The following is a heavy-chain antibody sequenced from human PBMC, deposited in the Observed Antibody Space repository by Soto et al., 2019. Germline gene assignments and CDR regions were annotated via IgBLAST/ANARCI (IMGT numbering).Heavy chain of an antibody. CDR3: AKDTPDYGVSGDYYYGMDV. Sequence: SGGSLRLSCAASGFTFSSYAMSWVRQAPGKGLEWVSAISGSGGSTYYADSVKGRFTISRDNSKNTLYLQMNSLRAEDTAVYYCAKDTPDYGVSGDYYYGMDVWGQGTTVTVSS. J-gene: IGHJ6*02. CDR2: ISGSGGST. CDR1: GFTFSSYA. V-gene: IGHV3-23*01. D-gene: IGHD4-17*01.